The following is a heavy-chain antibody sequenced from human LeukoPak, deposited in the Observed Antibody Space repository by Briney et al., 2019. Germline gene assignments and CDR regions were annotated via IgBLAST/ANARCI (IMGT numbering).Heavy chain of an antibody. CDR3: ARESDYYGSGSYIPLDY. V-gene: IGHV1-69*13. CDR1: GYTFTSYD. CDR2: IIPIFGTA. D-gene: IGHD3-10*01. Sequence: ASVKVSCKASGYTFTSYDINWVRQATGQGLEWMGGIIPIFGTANYAQKFQGRVTITADESTSTAYMELSSLRSEDTAVYYCARESDYYGSGSYIPLDYWGQGTLVTVSS. J-gene: IGHJ4*02.